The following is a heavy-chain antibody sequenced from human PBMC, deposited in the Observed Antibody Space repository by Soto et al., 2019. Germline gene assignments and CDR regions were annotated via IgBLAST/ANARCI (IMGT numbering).Heavy chain of an antibody. Sequence: PSETLSLTCTVSGGSISSYYWSWIRQPPGKGLEWIGYIYYSGSTNYNPSLKSRVTISVDTSKNQFSLKLSSVTAADTAVYYCARGVGEIFLGFFYYYLDVWGKETTVTVSS. D-gene: IGHD3-10*01. V-gene: IGHV4-59*01. J-gene: IGHJ6*03. CDR1: GGSISSYY. CDR2: IYYSGST. CDR3: ARGVGEIFLGFFYYYLDV.